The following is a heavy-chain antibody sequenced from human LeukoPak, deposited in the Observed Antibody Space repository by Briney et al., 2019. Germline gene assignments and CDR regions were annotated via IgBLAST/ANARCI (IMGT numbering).Heavy chain of an antibody. V-gene: IGHV2-5*01. Sequence: ESGPTLVKAPPPLTLTVTFYGISLTTTGVGVGWIRQTPGKALEWLALIYWNNDNRYSPSLRSRLTIIKDTSKNLVVIIMANMTNAHTGAYHCADYDDSRLTYYFDYWGQGTPVTVSS. CDR2: IYWNNDN. CDR1: GISLTTTGVG. D-gene: IGHD3-16*01. J-gene: IGHJ4*02. CDR3: ADYDDSRLTYYFDY.